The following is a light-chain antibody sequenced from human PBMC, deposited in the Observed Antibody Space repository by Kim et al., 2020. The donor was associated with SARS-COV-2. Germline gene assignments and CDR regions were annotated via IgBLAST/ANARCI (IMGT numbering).Light chain of an antibody. CDR2: AAS. V-gene: IGKV1-39*01. Sequence: DIQMTQSPSSLSASVGDRVTITCRASQRIGTYLIWYQKKPGEAPKLLIYAASSLQSGVPSRFSGSGSGTEFTLTISSLQPEDSATYYCQQSNSVPFTFGPGTKVDIK. J-gene: IGKJ3*01. CDR3: QQSNSVPFT. CDR1: QRIGTY.